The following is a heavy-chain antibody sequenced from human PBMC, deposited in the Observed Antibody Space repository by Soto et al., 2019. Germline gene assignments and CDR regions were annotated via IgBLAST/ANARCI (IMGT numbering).Heavy chain of an antibody. CDR1: GGSISSYY. V-gene: IGHV4-59*08. Sequence: SETGSLTCTVSGGSISSYYWSWIRQPPGKGLEWIGYIYYSGSTNYNPSLKSRVTISVDTSKNQFSLKLSSVTAADTAVYYCARHQSHSSSYVDPWGQGTLVTVSS. CDR3: ARHQSHSSSYVDP. D-gene: IGHD6-13*01. J-gene: IGHJ5*02. CDR2: IYYSGST.